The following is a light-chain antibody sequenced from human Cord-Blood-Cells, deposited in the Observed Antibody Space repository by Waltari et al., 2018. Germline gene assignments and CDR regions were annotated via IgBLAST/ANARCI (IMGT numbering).Light chain of an antibody. CDR3: SSYTSSSTWV. J-gene: IGLJ3*02. Sequence: QSALTQPASVSGSPGQSITLSCTGTRSDVGGYKYVSWYQQHPGKAPKLMIYDVSNRPSGVSNRFSGSKSGNTAALTISGLQAEDEADYYCSSYTSSSTWVFGGGTKLTVL. V-gene: IGLV2-14*03. CDR2: DVS. CDR1: RSDVGGYKY.